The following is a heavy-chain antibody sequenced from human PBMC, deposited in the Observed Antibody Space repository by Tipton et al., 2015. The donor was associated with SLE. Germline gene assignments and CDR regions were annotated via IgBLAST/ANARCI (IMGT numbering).Heavy chain of an antibody. CDR3: ARVLVPFPNYYSAADV. CDR2: MNPNTGGS. D-gene: IGHD2-2*01. Sequence: QSGAEVKKPGASVKVSCKASGYTFTDYYIYWVRQAPGQGLEWMGQMNPNTGGSNYAQKFQGRVTMTRDTSISTAYMDLSRLRSDDTAVYYCARVLVPFPNYYSAADVWGQGTTVTVSS. V-gene: IGHV1-2*06. J-gene: IGHJ6*02. CDR1: GYTFTDYY.